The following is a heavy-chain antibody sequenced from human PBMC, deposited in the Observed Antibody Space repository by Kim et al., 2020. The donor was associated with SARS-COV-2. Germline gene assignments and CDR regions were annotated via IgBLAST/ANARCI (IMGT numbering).Heavy chain of an antibody. J-gene: IGHJ4*02. CDR2: ISYDGSNK. CDR1: GFTFSSYG. V-gene: IGHV3-30*18. D-gene: IGHD3-22*01. CDR3: AKDPGLDSSGYSPHY. Sequence: GGSLRLSCAASGFTFSSYGMHWVRQAPGKGLEWVAVISYDGSNKYYADSVKGRFTISRDNSKNTLYLQMNSLRAEDTAVYYCAKDPGLDSSGYSPHYWGQGTLVTVSS.